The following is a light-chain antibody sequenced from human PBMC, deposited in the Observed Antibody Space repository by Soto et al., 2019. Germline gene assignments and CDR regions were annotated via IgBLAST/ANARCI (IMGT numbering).Light chain of an antibody. J-gene: IGLJ1*01. CDR2: GNS. CDR1: SSNIGAGYD. Sequence: QSVLTQPPSVSGAPGQRVTISCTGSSSNIGAGYDVHWYQQLPGTAPKLLIYGNSNRPSGVPDRFSGSKYGTSASLAITGLQAEDEADYYCQYYDSSLSAYVFGTGTKLTVL. CDR3: QYYDSSLSAYV. V-gene: IGLV1-40*01.